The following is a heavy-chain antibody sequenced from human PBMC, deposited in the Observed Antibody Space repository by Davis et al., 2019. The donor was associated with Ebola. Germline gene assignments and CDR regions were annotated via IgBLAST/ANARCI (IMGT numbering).Heavy chain of an antibody. CDR2: IYPGDSDT. J-gene: IGHJ5*02. Sequence: GESLKISCKGSGYSFTSYWIGWVRQMPGKGLEWMGIIYPGDSDTRYSPSFQGQVTISADKSISTAYLQWSSLKASDTAMYYCARHFQLGYCSSTSCYTGGHWFDPWGQGTLVTVSS. V-gene: IGHV5-51*01. D-gene: IGHD2-2*02. CDR3: ARHFQLGYCSSTSCYTGGHWFDP. CDR1: GYSFTSYW.